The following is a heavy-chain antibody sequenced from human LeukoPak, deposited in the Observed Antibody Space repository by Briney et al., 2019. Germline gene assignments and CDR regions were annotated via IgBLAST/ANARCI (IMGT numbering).Heavy chain of an antibody. V-gene: IGHV4-59*08. J-gene: IGHJ4*02. CDR1: GGSISSYY. CDR2: IYYSGST. Sequence: SETLSLTCTVSGGSISSYYWSWIRQPPGKGLEWIGYIYYSGSTNYNPSLKSRVTISVDTSKNQFSLKPSSVTAADTAVYYCALMTTFGPDYWGQGTLVTVSS. D-gene: IGHD3-16*01. CDR3: ALMTTFGPDY.